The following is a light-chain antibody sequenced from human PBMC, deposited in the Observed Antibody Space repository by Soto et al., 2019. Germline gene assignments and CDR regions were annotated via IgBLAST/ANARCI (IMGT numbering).Light chain of an antibody. CDR1: SSDVGGYDF. Sequence: QSALTQPRSVSGSPGQSVTLSCTGTSSDVGGYDFVSWYQQHPGKAPKLMIYEVSNRPSGVSNRFSGSKSGNTASLTISGLQAEDEADYYCSSYTGSSTLGVFGTGTKVTVL. CDR3: SSYTGSSTLGV. V-gene: IGLV2-14*01. CDR2: EVS. J-gene: IGLJ1*01.